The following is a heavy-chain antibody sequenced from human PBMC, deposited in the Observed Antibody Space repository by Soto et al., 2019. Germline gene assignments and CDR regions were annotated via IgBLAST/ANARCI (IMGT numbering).Heavy chain of an antibody. CDR3: AAYGLHSGGGY. CDR2: IQFDGSA. CDR1: GFTIYKND. D-gene: IGHD4-17*01. Sequence: EVPLVQSGRGLVRPGGSLRLSCVASGFTIYKNDMIWVRQAPGKGLEWVEHIQFDGSAYYEDSVKGGFTISKDNSNITLYLQLNSRRSEDTAVYYSAAYGLHSGGGYWGQGTLVTVSS. V-gene: IGHV3-66*01. J-gene: IGHJ4*02.